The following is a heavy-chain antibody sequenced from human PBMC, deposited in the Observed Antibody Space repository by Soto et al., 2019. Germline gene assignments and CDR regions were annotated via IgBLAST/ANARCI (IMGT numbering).Heavy chain of an antibody. V-gene: IGHV4-39*01. CDR1: GCSISSSSYY. D-gene: IGHD5-18*01. J-gene: IGHJ4*02. CDR2: IYYSGST. CDR3: ARHVGGYRYGLPGVDFDY. Sequence: SETLSLTCTVSGCSISSSSYYWGWIRQPPGKGLEWIGSIYYSGSTYYNPSLKSRVTISVDTSKNQFSLKLSSVTAADTAVYYCARHVGGYRYGLPGVDFDYWGQGTLVTVS.